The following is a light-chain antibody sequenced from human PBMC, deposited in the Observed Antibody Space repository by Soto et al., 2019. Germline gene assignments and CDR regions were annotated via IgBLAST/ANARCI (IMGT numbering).Light chain of an antibody. Sequence: QSALTQPPSASGSFQQSVTISGTGTSRDVGGYNYVSCYQQHPAKAPKLMIYEVSERPSGVPDRFSGSKSGNTASLTVSGLQADDEADYYCSSYSGTNYHYVFGTGTKLTVL. CDR3: SSYSGTNYHYV. J-gene: IGLJ1*01. V-gene: IGLV2-8*01. CDR2: EVS. CDR1: SRDVGGYNY.